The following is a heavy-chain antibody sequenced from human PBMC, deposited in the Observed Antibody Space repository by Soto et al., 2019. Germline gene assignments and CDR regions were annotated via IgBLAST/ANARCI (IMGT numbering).Heavy chain of an antibody. CDR3: ARERGEWFGDLLTPGWFDP. CDR1: GGSISDYY. J-gene: IGHJ5*02. D-gene: IGHD3-10*01. V-gene: IGHV4-59*01. Sequence: SETLSLTCTVSGGSISDYYWSWIRQPPGKGLEWIGYILYTGYTNYNPSLKSRITISIDTSRNQFSLRLSSVTAADTAVYYCARERGEWFGDLLTPGWFDPWSQGTLVTVSS. CDR2: ILYTGYT.